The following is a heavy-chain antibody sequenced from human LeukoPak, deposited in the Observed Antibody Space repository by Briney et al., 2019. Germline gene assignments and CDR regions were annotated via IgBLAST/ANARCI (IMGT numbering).Heavy chain of an antibody. J-gene: IGHJ4*02. V-gene: IGHV3-21*01. CDR2: ISSSSSYI. D-gene: IGHD5-18*01. CDR3: ARASHVDTARVGY. Sequence: GGSLRLSCAASGFTFSSYSMNWVRQAPGRGLEWVSSISSSSSYIYYADSVKGRSTISRDNAKNSLYLQMNSLRAEDTAVYYCARASHVDTARVGYWGQGTLVTVSS. CDR1: GFTFSSYS.